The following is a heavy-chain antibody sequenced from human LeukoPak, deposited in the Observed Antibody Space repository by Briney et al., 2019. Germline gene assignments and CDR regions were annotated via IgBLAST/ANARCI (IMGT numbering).Heavy chain of an antibody. CDR2: ISAYNGNA. J-gene: IGHJ5*02. V-gene: IGHV1-18*01. CDR3: ARDRDHRALAGSFDP. CDR1: GSSFTNSG. Sequence: ASVKVSCKTSGSSFTNSGVSWLRQAPGQGLEWMGWISAYNGNAKYAQKVQDRVTLTTDTSTSTAYMELGSLRSDDTAVYYCARDRDHRALAGSFDPWGQGTLVTVSS. D-gene: IGHD6-19*01.